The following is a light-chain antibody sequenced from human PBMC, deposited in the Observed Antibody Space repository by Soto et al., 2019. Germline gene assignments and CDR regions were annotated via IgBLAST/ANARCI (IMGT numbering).Light chain of an antibody. CDR3: HQCGSSPWT. CDR2: AAS. Sequence: EIVLTQSPGTLSLSPGERATLSCRASQSVSSYYLAWYQQKPGQAPRLLIYAASSRATGIPDRFSGGGSGTDFTLTISRLEPEDFAVYYGHQCGSSPWTFGQGTKVEIK. V-gene: IGKV3-20*01. J-gene: IGKJ1*01. CDR1: QSVSSYY.